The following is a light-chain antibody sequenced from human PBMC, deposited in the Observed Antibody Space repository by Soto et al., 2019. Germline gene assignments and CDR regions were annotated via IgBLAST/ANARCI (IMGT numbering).Light chain of an antibody. V-gene: IGKV3-15*01. CDR2: GAS. Sequence: EIVMTQSPATLSVSPGERATLSCSASQSVSSNLAWYQQKPGQAPRLLIYGASTRATGIPARFSGSGSGTEFTLTISSLQSEDFAVYYFQQYNNWPPGTFGQGTKVEIK. CDR3: QQYNNWPPGT. J-gene: IGKJ1*01. CDR1: QSVSSN.